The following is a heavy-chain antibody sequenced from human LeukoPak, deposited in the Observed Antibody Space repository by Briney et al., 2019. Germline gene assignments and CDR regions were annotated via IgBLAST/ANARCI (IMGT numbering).Heavy chain of an antibody. D-gene: IGHD4-17*01. V-gene: IGHV3-11*05. CDR1: GFTFSDYY. CDR3: ARGPVTRFEI. CDR2: ISSSSSYT. J-gene: IGHJ3*02. Sequence: GGSLRLSCAASGFTFSDYYMSWIRQAPGKGLEWVSYISSSSSYTKYADSVKGRFTISRDNSNNTLYLQMNSLRAEDTAVYYCARGPVTRFEIWGQGTMVTVSS.